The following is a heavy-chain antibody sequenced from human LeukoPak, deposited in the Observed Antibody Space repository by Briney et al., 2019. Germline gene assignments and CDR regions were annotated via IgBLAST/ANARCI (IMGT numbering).Heavy chain of an antibody. CDR3: VPSWCRQKRDY. Sequence: QPGGSLRLSCAASGFSFRDYWMSWVRQAPGKGLEWVADMSPDGSDKTYVDSVKGRLTISRDNAKQSLYLQMDSLTAEDTAVYYCVPSWCRQKRDYWGQGTLVTVSS. CDR1: GFSFRDYW. D-gene: IGHD2-8*01. CDR2: MSPDGSDK. V-gene: IGHV3-7*01. J-gene: IGHJ4*02.